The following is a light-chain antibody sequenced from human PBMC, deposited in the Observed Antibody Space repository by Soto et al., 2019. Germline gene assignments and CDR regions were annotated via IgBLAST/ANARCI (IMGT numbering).Light chain of an antibody. Sequence: IQRTQSPSTLSASVGDRVTITCRASQSIRSWLAWYQQKPGKAPELLIYDASSLNRGVPSRFSGSGSGTDFTLTISRLQPDDFATYYCHQYNSYPRTFGHGTKVDIK. V-gene: IGKV1-5*01. CDR1: QSIRSW. CDR3: HQYNSYPRT. J-gene: IGKJ1*01. CDR2: DAS.